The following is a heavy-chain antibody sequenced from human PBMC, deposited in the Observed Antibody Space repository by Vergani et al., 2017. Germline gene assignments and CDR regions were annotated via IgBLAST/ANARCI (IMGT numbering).Heavy chain of an antibody. V-gene: IGHV3-23*04. J-gene: IGHJ4*02. CDR3: AKHPTAAGRAYYFDY. CDR1: GFPFSSYD. D-gene: IGHD6-13*01. CDR2: ISGSGGST. Sequence: EVQLVESGGGLVQPGGSLRLSCAASGFPFSSYDMHWVRQATGKGLEWVSAISGSGGSTYYADSVKGRFTISRDNSKNTLYLQMSSLRAEDTAVYYCAKHPTAAGRAYYFDYWGQGTLVTVSS.